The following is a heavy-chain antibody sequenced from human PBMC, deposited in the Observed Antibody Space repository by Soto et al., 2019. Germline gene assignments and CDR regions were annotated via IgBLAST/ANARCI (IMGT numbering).Heavy chain of an antibody. CDR1: GFTFIRYA. CDR2: ISGSGGST. CDR3: AKEVVVGIAAAGFDP. D-gene: IGHD6-13*01. Sequence: GGSLRLSCAASGFTFIRYAMSWGRQAPGKGLEWVSAISGSGGSTYYADSVKGRFTISRDNSKNTLYLQMSSLRVEDTAVYYCAKEVVVGIAAAGFDPWGQGTLVTVSS. V-gene: IGHV3-23*01. J-gene: IGHJ5*02.